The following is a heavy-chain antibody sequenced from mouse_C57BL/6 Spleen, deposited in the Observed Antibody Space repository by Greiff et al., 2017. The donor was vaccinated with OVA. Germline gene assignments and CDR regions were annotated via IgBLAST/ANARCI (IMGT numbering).Heavy chain of an antibody. Sequence: VQLQQPGAELVKPGASVTLSCKASGYTFTSYWMHWVKQRPGRGLEWIGRIDPNSGGTKNNEKFKSKATLTVDKRACTSDMQLSSLTSEDSAVYYCARSGDYDGFAYWGQGTLVTVSA. J-gene: IGHJ3*01. V-gene: IGHV1-72*01. D-gene: IGHD2-4*01. CDR2: IDPNSGGT. CDR3: ARSGDYDGFAY. CDR1: GYTFTSYW.